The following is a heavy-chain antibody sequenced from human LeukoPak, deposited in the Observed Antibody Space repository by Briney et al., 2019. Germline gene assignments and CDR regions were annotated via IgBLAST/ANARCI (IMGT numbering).Heavy chain of an antibody. CDR3: ARGQRITIFGVVIAAAFDI. Sequence: ASVQVSCKASGYTFTGYYMHWVRQAPGQGLEWMGLINPNSGGTNYAQKFQGRVTMTRDTSISTAYMELSRLRSDDTAVYYCARGQRITIFGVVIAAAFDIWGQGTMVTVSS. D-gene: IGHD3-3*01. CDR2: INPNSGGT. J-gene: IGHJ3*02. V-gene: IGHV1-2*02. CDR1: GYTFTGYY.